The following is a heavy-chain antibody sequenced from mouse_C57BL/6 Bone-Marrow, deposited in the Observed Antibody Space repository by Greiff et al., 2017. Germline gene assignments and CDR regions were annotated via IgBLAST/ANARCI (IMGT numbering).Heavy chain of an antibody. D-gene: IGHD1-1*01. V-gene: IGHV1-72*01. CDR3: ARGTTTVVADFDY. CDR2: IDPNSGGT. CDR1: GYTFTSYW. Sequence: VQLQQPGAELGKPGASVKLSCKASGYTFTSYWMHWVKQRPGRGLEWIGRIDPNSGGTKYNEKFKSKATLTVDKPSSTAYMQLSSLTSEDSAVYYCARGTTTVVADFDYWGQGTTLTVSS. J-gene: IGHJ2*01.